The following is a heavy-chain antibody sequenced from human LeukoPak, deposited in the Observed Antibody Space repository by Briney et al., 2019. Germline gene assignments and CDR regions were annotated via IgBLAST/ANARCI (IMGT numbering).Heavy chain of an antibody. V-gene: IGHV3-48*03. J-gene: IGHJ4*02. D-gene: IGHD5-24*01. Sequence: GGSLRLSCAASGFTFSSYEMNWVRQAPGKGLERVSYISSSGSTIYYADSVKGRFTISRDNAKNSLYLQMNSLRAEDTAVYYCARDGSADLRYYFDYWGQGTLVTVSS. CDR1: GFTFSSYE. CDR3: ARDGSADLRYYFDY. CDR2: ISSSGSTI.